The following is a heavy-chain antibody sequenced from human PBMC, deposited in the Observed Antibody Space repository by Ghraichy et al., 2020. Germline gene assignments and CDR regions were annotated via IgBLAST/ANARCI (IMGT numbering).Heavy chain of an antibody. CDR3: AHSEYDSSGYTPLRGAFDI. J-gene: IGHJ3*02. V-gene: IGHV2-5*01. CDR2: IYWNDDK. CDR1: GFSLSTSGVG. Sequence: PTLVKPTQTLTLTCTFSGFSLSTSGVGVGWIRQPPGKALEWLALIYWNDDKRYSPSLKSRLTITKDTSKNQVVLTMTNMDPVDTATYYCAHSEYDSSGYTPLRGAFDIWGQGTMVTVSS. D-gene: IGHD3-22*01.